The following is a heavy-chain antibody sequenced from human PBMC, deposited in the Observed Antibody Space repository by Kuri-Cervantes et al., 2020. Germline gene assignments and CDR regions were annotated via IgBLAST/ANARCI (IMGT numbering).Heavy chain of an antibody. CDR1: GYTFTGYY. V-gene: IGHV1-18*04. CDR2: ISAYNGNT. Sequence: ASVKVSCKASGYTFTGYYMHWVRQAPGQGLEWMGWISAYNGNTNYAQKLQGRVTMTTDTSTSTAYMELRSLRSEDTAVCYCAREGFCSGGSCYATNWFDPWGQGTLVTVSS. CDR3: AREGFCSGGSCYATNWFDP. D-gene: IGHD2-15*01. J-gene: IGHJ5*02.